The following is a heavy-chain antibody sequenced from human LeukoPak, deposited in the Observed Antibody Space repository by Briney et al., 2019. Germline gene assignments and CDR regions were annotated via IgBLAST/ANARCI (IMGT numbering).Heavy chain of an antibody. Sequence: PGGSLRLSCAASGFTFSSYAMHWVRQAPGKGLEWVAVIPYDGSNKYYADSVKGRFTISRDNSKNTLYLQMNSLRAEDTAVYYCARDNGDYGSFEDYWGQGTLVTVSS. CDR2: IPYDGSNK. CDR1: GFTFSSYA. V-gene: IGHV3-30-3*01. J-gene: IGHJ4*02. CDR3: ARDNGDYGSFEDY. D-gene: IGHD4-17*01.